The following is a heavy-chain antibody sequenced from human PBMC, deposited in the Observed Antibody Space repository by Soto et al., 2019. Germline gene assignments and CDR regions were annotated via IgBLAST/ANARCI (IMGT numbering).Heavy chain of an antibody. CDR2: ISAYNGNT. J-gene: IGHJ6*02. CDR1: GYTFTSYG. V-gene: IGHV1-18*04. CDR3: AKEDSSPDYYYYGMDV. Sequence: QVQLVQSGAEVKKPGASVKVSCKASGYTFTSYGISWVRQAPGQGLEWMGWISAYNGNTNYAQKLQGRVTMTTDTSTSTAYMELRSLRSDDTAVYYCAKEDSSPDYYYYGMDVWGQGTTVTVSS. D-gene: IGHD3-22*01.